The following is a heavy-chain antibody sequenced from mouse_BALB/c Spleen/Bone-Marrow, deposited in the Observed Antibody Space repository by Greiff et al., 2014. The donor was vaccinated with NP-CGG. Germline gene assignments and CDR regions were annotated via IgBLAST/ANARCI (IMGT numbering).Heavy chain of an antibody. Sequence: VHLVESGAELVRPGTSVKVSCKASGYAFTDYLMEWLKQRPGRGLEWIGVINPGSGSTNYNEKFKDKATLTADKSSSTAYMQLSSLTSDDPAVYFCARYDGYFDYWGQGTILTVSS. V-gene: IGHV1-54*01. J-gene: IGHJ2*01. CDR3: ARYDGYFDY. CDR1: GYAFTDYL. D-gene: IGHD2-3*01. CDR2: INPGSGST.